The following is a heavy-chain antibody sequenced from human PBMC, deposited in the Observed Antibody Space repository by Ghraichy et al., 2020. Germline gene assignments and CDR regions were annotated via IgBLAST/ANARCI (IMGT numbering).Heavy chain of an antibody. CDR2: IKQDGSEK. CDR3: ANVLRYFDWDDAFDI. Sequence: GGSLRLSCAASGFTFSSYWMSWVRQAPGKGLEWVANIKQDGSEKYYVDSVKGRFTISRDNAKNSLYLQMNSLRAEDTAVYYCANVLRYFDWDDAFDIWGQGTMVTVSS. CDR1: GFTFSSYW. V-gene: IGHV3-7*01. J-gene: IGHJ3*02. D-gene: IGHD3-9*01.